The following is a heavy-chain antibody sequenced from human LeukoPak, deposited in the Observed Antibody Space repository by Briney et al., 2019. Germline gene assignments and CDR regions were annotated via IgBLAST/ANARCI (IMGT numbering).Heavy chain of an antibody. Sequence: PGGSLRLSCAASGFIFSSFVIHWVRQAPGKGLEWVAVISYDGSNKYYADSVKGRFTISRDNSKNTLYLQMNSLRAEDTAVYYCAKRRIAAAGIPSLPDYWGQGTLVTVSS. CDR1: GFIFSSFV. V-gene: IGHV3-30*18. D-gene: IGHD6-13*01. CDR2: ISYDGSNK. J-gene: IGHJ4*02. CDR3: AKRRIAAAGIPSLPDY.